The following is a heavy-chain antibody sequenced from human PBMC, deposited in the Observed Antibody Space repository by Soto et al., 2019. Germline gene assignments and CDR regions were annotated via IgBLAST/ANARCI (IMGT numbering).Heavy chain of an antibody. CDR2: ISKSSSYT. Sequence: GGSLRLSCAASGFTFSDYYMSWIRQAPGKGLEWVSYISKSSSYTNYADSVKGRFTISRDNAKNSLYLQMNSLRAEDTAVYYCARDSGYDAQSDYWGQGTLVTVSS. CDR3: ARDSGYDAQSDY. CDR1: GFTFSDYY. J-gene: IGHJ4*02. D-gene: IGHD5-12*01. V-gene: IGHV3-11*06.